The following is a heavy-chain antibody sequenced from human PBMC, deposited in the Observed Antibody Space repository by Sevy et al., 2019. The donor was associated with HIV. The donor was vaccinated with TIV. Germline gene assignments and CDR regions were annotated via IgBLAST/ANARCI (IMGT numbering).Heavy chain of an antibody. CDR2: FIPMFDTA. V-gene: IGHV1-69*13. CDR1: GGTFSNYA. CDR3: AGSYFDSSGYSPLYYYGMDV. J-gene: IGHJ6*02. Sequence: SVKVSCKASGGTFSNYAISWVRQAPGQGLEGMGGFIPMFDTANYAQKFQGKVTLTADGSTTTAYMELSSLRSDDTAVYYCAGSYFDSSGYSPLYYYGMDVWGQGTTVTVSS. D-gene: IGHD3-22*01.